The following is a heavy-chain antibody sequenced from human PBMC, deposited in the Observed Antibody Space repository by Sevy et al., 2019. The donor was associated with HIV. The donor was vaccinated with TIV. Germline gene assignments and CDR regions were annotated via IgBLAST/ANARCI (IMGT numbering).Heavy chain of an antibody. Sequence: SETLSLTCTVSGGSISSYYWSWIRQPAGKGLEWIGRIYTSGSTNYNPSLKSRVTMSVDTSRNQFSLKLSSVTAAETAVYYCARDSQGGAHYDFWSGYPLGMDVWGQGTTVTVSS. J-gene: IGHJ6*02. CDR3: ARDSQGGAHYDFWSGYPLGMDV. CDR1: GGSISSYY. V-gene: IGHV4-4*07. CDR2: IYTSGST. D-gene: IGHD3-3*01.